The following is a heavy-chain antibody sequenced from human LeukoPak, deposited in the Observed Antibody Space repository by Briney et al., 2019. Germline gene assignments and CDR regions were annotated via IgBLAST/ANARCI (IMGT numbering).Heavy chain of an antibody. V-gene: IGHV1-46*02. J-gene: IGHJ4*02. CDR2: INPTDGST. D-gene: IGHD2-15*01. CDR3: ARQLDCSGGRCYSVPLDY. CDR1: GYPFNTFG. Sequence: ASVKVSCKASGYPFNTFGISWVRQAPGQGLEWMGIINPTDGSTTYAQKFQGRVTMTRDMSTSTVYMELSSLRSEDTAVHYCARQLDCSGGRCYSVPLDYWGQGTLVTVSS.